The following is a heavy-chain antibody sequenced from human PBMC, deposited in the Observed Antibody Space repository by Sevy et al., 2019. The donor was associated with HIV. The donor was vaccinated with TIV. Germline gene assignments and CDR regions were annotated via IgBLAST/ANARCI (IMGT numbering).Heavy chain of an antibody. D-gene: IGHD2-2*02. V-gene: IGHV3-21*01. J-gene: IGHJ3*02. Sequence: GGSLRLSCTASGFTFSSYEMNWVRQAPGKGLEWVSSISGISNYIYYADPMKGRFTVSRDNARNSLYLQMNSLRAEDTAVYYCARNNCSITNCYMGDVFDIWGQGTMVTVSS. CDR3: ARNNCSITNCYMGDVFDI. CDR1: GFTFSSYE. CDR2: ISGISNYI.